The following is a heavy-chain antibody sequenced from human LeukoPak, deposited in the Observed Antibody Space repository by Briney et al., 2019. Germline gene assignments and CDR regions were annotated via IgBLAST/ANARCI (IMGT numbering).Heavy chain of an antibody. CDR2: IYSGGST. J-gene: IGHJ4*02. D-gene: IGHD3-16*02. CDR3: ARGYHNANYFDY. V-gene: IGHV3-53*03. CDR1: GFTVSRNY. Sequence: GGSLRLSCAASGFTVSRNYMSWVRQPPGKGLEWVSVIYSGGSTYYADSVKGRFTISRDNSKNTLYLQMNSLRAEDTAVYYCARGYHNANYFDYWGQGTLVTVSS.